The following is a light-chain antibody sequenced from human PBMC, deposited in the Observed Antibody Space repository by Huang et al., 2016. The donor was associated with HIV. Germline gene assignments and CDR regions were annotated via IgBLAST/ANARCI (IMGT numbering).Light chain of an antibody. J-gene: IGKJ4*01. CDR1: QSVMKN. CDR2: GAS. CDR3: QQYSNWPLA. Sequence: EIVMTQSPGTLSVSPGERATLSCRASQSVMKNLSWYQQKPGQAPRLLIYGASTRATGIPARFGCSGSVTEFTLTISSQQSEDFAVYYCQQYSNWPLAFGGGTKVEIK. V-gene: IGKV3-15*01.